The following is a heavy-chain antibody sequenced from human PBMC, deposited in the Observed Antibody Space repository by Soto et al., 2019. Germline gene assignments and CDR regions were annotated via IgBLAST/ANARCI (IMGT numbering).Heavy chain of an antibody. D-gene: IGHD6-19*01. CDR2: ISGSGSVT. V-gene: IGHV3-23*01. Sequence: GGSLRLSCAASGSTFSSSAMTWVRQAPGKGLEWVSAISGSGSVTYYTSSVRGRFTISRDNSRNTLYLQMNNLRAEDTAVYYCSRNTSGRQGSTLDIWGQGTMVTVSS. CDR3: SRNTSGRQGSTLDI. CDR1: GSTFSSSA. J-gene: IGHJ3*02.